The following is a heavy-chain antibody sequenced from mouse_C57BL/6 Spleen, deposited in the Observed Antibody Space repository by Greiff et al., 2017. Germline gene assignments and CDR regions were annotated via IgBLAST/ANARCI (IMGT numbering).Heavy chain of an antibody. Sequence: VHVKQSGPELVKPGASVKISCKASGYSFTGYYMNWVKQSPEKSLEWIGEINPSTGGTTYNQKFKAKATLTVDKSSSTAYRQLKSLTSEDSAVYYCASGSSSYFDYWGQGTTLTVSS. CDR3: ASGSSSYFDY. CDR2: INPSTGGT. D-gene: IGHD1-1*01. V-gene: IGHV1-42*01. J-gene: IGHJ2*01. CDR1: GYSFTGYY.